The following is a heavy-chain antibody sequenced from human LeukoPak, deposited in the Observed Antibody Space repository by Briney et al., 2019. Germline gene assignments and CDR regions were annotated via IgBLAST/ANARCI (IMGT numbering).Heavy chain of an antibody. CDR2: IIPILGIA. V-gene: IGHV1-69*04. J-gene: IGHJ4*02. Sequence: SVKVSCKASGGTFSSYAISWVRQAPGQGLEWMGRIIPILGIANYAQKFQGRVTITADKSTSTAYMELSSLRSEDTAVYYCAREVQSQETDYWGQGTLVTVSS. D-gene: IGHD6-19*01. CDR1: GGTFSSYA. CDR3: AREVQSQETDY.